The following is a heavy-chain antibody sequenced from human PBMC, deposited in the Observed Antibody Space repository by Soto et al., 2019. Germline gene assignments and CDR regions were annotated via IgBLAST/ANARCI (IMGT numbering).Heavy chain of an antibody. Sequence: GPSVKVSCKASGGTFSTYAISWVRQAPGQGLEWMGGIIPIFGTANYAQKFQGRVTITADASTGTAYMELSSLRSEDTAVYFCARDAPLGAIAAFDIWGQGTMVTVSS. CDR2: IIPIFGTA. V-gene: IGHV1-69*13. D-gene: IGHD1-26*01. CDR3: ARDAPLGAIAAFDI. J-gene: IGHJ3*02. CDR1: GGTFSTYA.